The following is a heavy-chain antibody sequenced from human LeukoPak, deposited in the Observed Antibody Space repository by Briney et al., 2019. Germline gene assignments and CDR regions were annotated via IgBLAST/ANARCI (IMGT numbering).Heavy chain of an antibody. CDR1: GFTFSSYA. CDR3: AKDPYSSSWYGGLWFGP. V-gene: IGHV3-23*01. Sequence: GGSLRLSCAASGFTFSSYAMSWVRQAPGKGLEWVSAISGSGGSTYYADSVKGRFTISRDNSKNTLYLQMNSLRAEDTAVYYCAKDPYSSSWYGGLWFGPWGQGTLVTVSS. J-gene: IGHJ5*02. CDR2: ISGSGGST. D-gene: IGHD6-13*01.